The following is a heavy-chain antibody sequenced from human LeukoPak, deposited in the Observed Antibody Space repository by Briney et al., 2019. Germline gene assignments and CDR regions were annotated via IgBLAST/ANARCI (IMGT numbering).Heavy chain of an antibody. CDR3: ARASGGDGSGSL. Sequence: TSETLSLTCTVSGGSISSSSYYWGWIRQPPGKGLEWIGSIYYSGSTYYNPSLKSRVTISVDTSKNQFSLNLSSVTAADTAMYYCARASGGDGSGSLWGQGTLVTVSS. CDR2: IYYSGST. D-gene: IGHD3-10*01. J-gene: IGHJ4*02. V-gene: IGHV4-39*07. CDR1: GGSISSSSYY.